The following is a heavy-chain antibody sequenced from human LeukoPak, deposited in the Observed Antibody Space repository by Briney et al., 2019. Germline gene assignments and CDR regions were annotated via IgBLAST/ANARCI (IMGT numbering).Heavy chain of an antibody. J-gene: IGHJ4*02. D-gene: IGHD4-17*01. CDR2: LSYDGTNK. V-gene: IGHV3-30-3*01. CDR3: GRGGGTTVTQDGYYFDY. Sequence: PGRSLRLSCAASGFTFSSYAMHWVRQAPGKGLEWVAVLSYDGTNKYYADSVKDRFTISRDNSKNTMYLQMNSLRPEDMAVYFCGRGGGTTVTQDGYYFDYWGQGTLVIVSS. CDR1: GFTFSSYA.